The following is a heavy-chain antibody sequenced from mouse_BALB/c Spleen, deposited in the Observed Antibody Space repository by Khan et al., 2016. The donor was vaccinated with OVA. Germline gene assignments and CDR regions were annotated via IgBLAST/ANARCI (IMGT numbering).Heavy chain of an antibody. Sequence: EVQLQESGGGLVQPGGSRKLSCAASGFTFSDYGLAWVRQAPGKGPEWVAFISSLAYSIYYAVNVTGRFTISRENAKKTLYLEMSIRRSEDTAMYYCARSWAMDYWGQGTSVTVSS. J-gene: IGHJ4*01. CDR1: GFTFSDYG. CDR2: ISSLAYSI. V-gene: IGHV5-15*02. CDR3: ARSWAMDY.